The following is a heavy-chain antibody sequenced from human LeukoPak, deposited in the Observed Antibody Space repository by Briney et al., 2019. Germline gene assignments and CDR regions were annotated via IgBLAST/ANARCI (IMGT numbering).Heavy chain of an antibody. V-gene: IGHV1-69*06. D-gene: IGHD3-22*01. CDR1: GGTFSSYA. Sequence: GASVKVSCKASGGTFSSYAISWVRQAPGQGLEWMGGIIPIFGTTNYAQKFQDRVTITADKSTSTAYMELSSLRSDDTAVYYCAGDYDSSGYFFHAFDIWGQGTMVTVSS. CDR2: IIPIFGTT. J-gene: IGHJ3*02. CDR3: AGDYDSSGYFFHAFDI.